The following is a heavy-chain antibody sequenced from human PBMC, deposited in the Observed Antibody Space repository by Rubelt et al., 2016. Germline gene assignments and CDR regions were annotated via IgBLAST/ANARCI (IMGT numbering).Heavy chain of an antibody. Sequence: QVTLKESGPVLVKPTETLTLTCTVSGFSLSNDRMAVSWIRQPPGKALDWLAHIFSNDEKSYNTALKRRLTLSEDTSKSQVVLTMTNLDPVDTATYYCARMVRKIVVVRSLAVDVWGQGTMVTVSS. CDR3: ARMVRKIVVVRSLAVDV. V-gene: IGHV2-26*01. J-gene: IGHJ3*01. CDR1: GFSLSNDRMA. CDR2: IFSNDEK. D-gene: IGHD3-22*01.